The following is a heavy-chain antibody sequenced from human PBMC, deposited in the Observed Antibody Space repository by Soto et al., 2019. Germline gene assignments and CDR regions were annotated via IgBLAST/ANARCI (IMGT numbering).Heavy chain of an antibody. D-gene: IGHD1-7*01. V-gene: IGHV4-31*03. CDR1: GGSISSGGYY. Sequence: QVQLQESGPGLVKPSQTLSLTCTVSGGSISSGGYYWSWIRQHPGKGLEWIGYIYYSASTYYNPSLKSRVTISVDTSKNQFSLKLGSVTAADTAVYYCARAARVRGLELATTKFNWFDPWGQGTLVTVSS. J-gene: IGHJ5*02. CDR3: ARAARVRGLELATTKFNWFDP. CDR2: IYYSAST.